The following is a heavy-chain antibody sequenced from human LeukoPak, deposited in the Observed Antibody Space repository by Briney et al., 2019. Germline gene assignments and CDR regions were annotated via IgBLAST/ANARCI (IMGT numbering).Heavy chain of an antibody. CDR2: TYYRSKWYN. CDR1: GDSVSSSNAA. Sequence: SQTLSLTCAVSGDSVSSSNAAWNWIGQSPSRGLEWLGRTYYRSKWYNDYAETVKSRITINPDTSKNQFSLSLYPVTPEDTAVYYCARRFGDSDFHYFDYWGQGSLVTVSS. J-gene: IGHJ4*02. CDR3: ARRFGDSDFHYFDY. D-gene: IGHD3-10*01. V-gene: IGHV6-1*01.